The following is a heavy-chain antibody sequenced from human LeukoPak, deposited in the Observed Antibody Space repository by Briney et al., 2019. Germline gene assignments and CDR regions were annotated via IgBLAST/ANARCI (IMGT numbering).Heavy chain of an antibody. Sequence: QPGGSLRLSCAASGFTFSSYAMSWVRQAPGKGLKWVSTISGSGGSTYYADSVKGRFTISRDNSKNTLYLQMNSLRAEDTAVYYCAKDPKVLRFLEWLGDYWGQGTLVTVSS. V-gene: IGHV3-23*01. CDR3: AKDPKVLRFLEWLGDY. CDR2: ISGSGGST. J-gene: IGHJ4*02. D-gene: IGHD3-3*01. CDR1: GFTFSSYA.